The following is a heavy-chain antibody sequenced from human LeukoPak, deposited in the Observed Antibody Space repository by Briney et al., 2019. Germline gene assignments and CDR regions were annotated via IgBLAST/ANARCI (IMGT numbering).Heavy chain of an antibody. CDR3: ASPYYYGSGSYPDADAFDI. CDR2: INPNSGGT. J-gene: IGHJ3*02. CDR1: GYTFTGYY. Sequence: ASVKVSCKASGYTFTGYYIHWVRQAPGQGLEWMGWINPNSGGTNYAQKFQGRVTMTRDTSISTAYMELSRLRSDDTAVYYCASPYYYGSGSYPDADAFDIWGQGTMVTVSS. V-gene: IGHV1-2*02. D-gene: IGHD3-10*01.